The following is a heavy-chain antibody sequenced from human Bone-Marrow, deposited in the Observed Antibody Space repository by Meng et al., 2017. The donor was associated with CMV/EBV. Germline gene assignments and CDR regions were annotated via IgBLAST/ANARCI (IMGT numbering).Heavy chain of an antibody. J-gene: IGHJ4*02. D-gene: IGHD3-3*01. CDR1: GYTFTSYG. Sequence: ASVKVSCKASGYTFTSYGISWVRQAPGQGLEWMGWISAYNGNTNYAQKLQGRVTMTTDTSTSTAYMELRSLRSDDTAVYYCASGGRGSYYVFWSGYSYFDYWGQGTLVTVSS. CDR3: ASGGRGSYYVFWSGYSYFDY. V-gene: IGHV1-18*01. CDR2: ISAYNGNT.